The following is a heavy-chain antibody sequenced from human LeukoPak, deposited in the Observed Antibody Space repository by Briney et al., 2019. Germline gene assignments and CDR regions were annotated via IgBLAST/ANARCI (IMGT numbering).Heavy chain of an antibody. V-gene: IGHV4-39*01. CDR1: GGSISSSSYY. Sequence: SETLSLTCTVSGGSISSSSYYWGWLRQPPGKGLEWIVNIYYSGSTYYNPSHKSRVTISVDTSKNQFPLKLSSVTAADTAVYYCASSGCYGPFYYYYYSMDVWGQGTTVTVSS. D-gene: IGHD6-19*01. CDR3: ASSGCYGPFYYYYYSMDV. J-gene: IGHJ6*02. CDR2: IYYSGST.